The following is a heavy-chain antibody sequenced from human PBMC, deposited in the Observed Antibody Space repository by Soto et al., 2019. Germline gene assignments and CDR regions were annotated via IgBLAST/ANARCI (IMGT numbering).Heavy chain of an antibody. Sequence: QVQLQESGPGLVKPSETLSLTCTVSGGSVSSGSFHWSWIRQPPGKGLEWIGYVNNSGYTDYNPSAKSRVTISGATSNNRFSLELSSVTAGDTAVFYGAREGGGIPYYGMDVWGRGPTVTVSS. CDR1: GGSVSSGSFH. D-gene: IGHD3-16*02. V-gene: IGHV4-61*01. J-gene: IGHJ6*02. CDR2: VNNSGYT. CDR3: AREGGGIPYYGMDV.